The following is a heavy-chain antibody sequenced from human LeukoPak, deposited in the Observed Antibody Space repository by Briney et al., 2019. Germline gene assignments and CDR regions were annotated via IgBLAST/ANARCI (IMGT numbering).Heavy chain of an antibody. CDR2: INHSGST. V-gene: IGHV4-34*01. J-gene: IGHJ4*02. D-gene: IGHD6-19*01. CDR1: GGSLSGYY. Sequence: SETLSLTCAVYGGSLSGYYWSWIRQPPGKGLEWIGEINHSGSTNYNPSLKSRVTISVDTSKNQFSLKLSSVTAADTAVYYCAREGIAVARRGFDYWGQGTLVTVSS. CDR3: AREGIAVARRGFDY.